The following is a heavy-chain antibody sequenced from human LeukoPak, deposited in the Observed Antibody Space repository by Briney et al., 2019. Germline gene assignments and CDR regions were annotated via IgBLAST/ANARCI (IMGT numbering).Heavy chain of an antibody. V-gene: IGHV5-51*01. Sequence: GESLKISCKGSGYTFTSYWIGWVRQMPGKGLEWMGIIYPGDSDTRYSPSFQGQVTISADKSITTAYLQWSSLKASGTAMYYCARNTPGDAFDIWGQGTLVTVSS. CDR3: ARNTPGDAFDI. CDR2: IYPGDSDT. J-gene: IGHJ3*02. D-gene: IGHD2-15*01. CDR1: GYTFTSYW.